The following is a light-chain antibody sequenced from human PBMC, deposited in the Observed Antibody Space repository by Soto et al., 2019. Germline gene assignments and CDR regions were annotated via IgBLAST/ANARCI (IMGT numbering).Light chain of an antibody. J-gene: IGLJ2*01. V-gene: IGLV2-14*03. CDR1: SSDVGGYNF. CDR3: SSYTSSSTVI. CDR2: DVR. Sequence: QSALTQPASVSGSPGQTITISCTGTSSDVGGYNFVSWYQQHPGKAPKFIIYDVRNRPSGVSNRFSGSRSGNTASLTISGLQAEDEADYYCSSYTSSSTVIFGGGTNVTVL.